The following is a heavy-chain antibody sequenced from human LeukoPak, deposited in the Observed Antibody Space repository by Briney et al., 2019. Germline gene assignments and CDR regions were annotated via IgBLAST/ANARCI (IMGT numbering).Heavy chain of an antibody. CDR3: ARGILNDIAVAGTPLDP. CDR1: GFTFSSYA. CDR2: ISYDGSKK. J-gene: IGHJ5*02. D-gene: IGHD6-19*01. Sequence: GGSLRLSCVASGFTFSSYAIHWVRQAPGKGLEWVSVISYDGSKKYYADSVKGRFTISRDNSKNTLYLQMNSLRAEDTAVYYCARGILNDIAVAGTPLDPWGQGTLVTVSS. V-gene: IGHV3-30*04.